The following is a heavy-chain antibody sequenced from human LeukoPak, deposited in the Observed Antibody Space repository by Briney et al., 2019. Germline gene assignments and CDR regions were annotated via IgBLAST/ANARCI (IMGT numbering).Heavy chain of an antibody. Sequence: PSDTLSLTCAVSGGSISSGGYSWSWIRQPPGKGLEWIGNIYHSGSTYYNPSLKSRVTISVDRSKNQFSLKLGSVTAADTAVYYCARGYCSSTSCYSGGMDVWGQGTTVTVSS. CDR2: IYHSGST. V-gene: IGHV4-30-2*01. CDR3: ARGYCSSTSCYSGGMDV. CDR1: GGSISSGGYS. J-gene: IGHJ6*02. D-gene: IGHD2-2*01.